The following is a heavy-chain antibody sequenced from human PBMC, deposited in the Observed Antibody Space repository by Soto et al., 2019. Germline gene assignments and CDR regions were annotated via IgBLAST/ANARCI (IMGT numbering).Heavy chain of an antibody. CDR3: ARGVSLAAESYFDY. V-gene: IGHV1-69*13. CDR1: GGTFSSYA. CDR2: IIPIFGTA. J-gene: IGHJ4*02. Sequence: SVKVSCKASGGTFSSYAISWVRQAPGQGLEWMVGIIPIFGTANYAQKFQGRVTITADESTSTAYMELSSLRSEDTAVYYCARGVSLAAESYFDYWGQGTLVTVSS. D-gene: IGHD6-6*01.